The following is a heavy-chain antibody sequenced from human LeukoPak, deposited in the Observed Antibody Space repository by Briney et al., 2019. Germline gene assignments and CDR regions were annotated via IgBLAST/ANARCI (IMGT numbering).Heavy chain of an antibody. D-gene: IGHD1-1*01. Sequence: ASVKVSCKASGYMFTAYYMHWVRQAPGQGLEWLGWINPNSGGTNYAQKFQGRVTMTRDTSISTAYMELSRLRPDDTAVYYCARDFQLGNFDYWGQGTLVTVSS. J-gene: IGHJ4*02. V-gene: IGHV1-2*02. CDR3: ARDFQLGNFDY. CDR1: GYMFTAYY. CDR2: INPNSGGT.